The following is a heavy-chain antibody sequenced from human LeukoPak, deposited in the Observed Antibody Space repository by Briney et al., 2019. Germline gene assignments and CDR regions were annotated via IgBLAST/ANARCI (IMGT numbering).Heavy chain of an antibody. J-gene: IGHJ4*02. CDR2: ITSDGSYT. Sequence: GSLRLSCAASGFTFSNAWMSWVRQAPGKGLEWVGRITSDGSYTNYADSVRGRFTISRDNAKKTLYLQISSLRVEDTAIYYCTRPSAGGGLAADYWGQGTLVTVSS. CDR3: TRPSAGGGLAADY. CDR1: GFTFSNAW. D-gene: IGHD3-10*01. V-gene: IGHV3-74*01.